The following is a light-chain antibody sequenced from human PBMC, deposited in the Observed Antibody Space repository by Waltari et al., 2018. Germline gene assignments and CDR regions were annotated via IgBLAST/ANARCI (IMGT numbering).Light chain of an antibody. J-gene: IGKJ1*01. CDR2: KVS. V-gene: IGKV2-30*01. Sequence: DVVMTQSPLSLPVTIGQPASISCRSSQSLVSSDGNTYFNWFHQRPGQSQRRLLYKVSNRDSGVPDRFSGSGSGTDFTLRISRVEAEDVGVYYCMQGTHRPWTFGQGTKVEIK. CDR3: MQGTHRPWT. CDR1: QSLVSSDGNTY.